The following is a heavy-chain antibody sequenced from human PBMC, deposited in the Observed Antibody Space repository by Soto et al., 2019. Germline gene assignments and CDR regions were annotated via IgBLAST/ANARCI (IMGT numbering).Heavy chain of an antibody. Sequence: ASVKVSCKASGGTFSSYAISWVRQAPGQGLEWMGGIIPIFGTANYAQKFQGRVTITADKSTSTAYMELSSLRSEDTAVYYCARAPEVSAAGDYWYFDLWGRGXLVTVYS. V-gene: IGHV1-69*06. CDR2: IIPIFGTA. CDR3: ARAPEVSAAGDYWYFDL. CDR1: GGTFSSYA. D-gene: IGHD6-13*01. J-gene: IGHJ2*01.